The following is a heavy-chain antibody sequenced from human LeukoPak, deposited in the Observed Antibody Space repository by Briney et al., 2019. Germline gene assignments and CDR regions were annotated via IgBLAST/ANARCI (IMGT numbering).Heavy chain of an antibody. CDR3: ARNGPFFSLSIMVGIAAARPPDY. CDR1: GYTFTNHD. CDR2: INPGNGIT. D-gene: IGHD6-13*01. J-gene: IGHJ4*02. Sequence: ASVKVSCKASGYTFTNHDMHWVRQAPGQRLEWMGWINPGNGITKYSQEFQDRVTITRDTSTSTAYMELRSLRSDDTAVYYCARNGPFFSLSIMVGIAAARPPDYWGQGTLVTVSS. V-gene: IGHV1-3*01.